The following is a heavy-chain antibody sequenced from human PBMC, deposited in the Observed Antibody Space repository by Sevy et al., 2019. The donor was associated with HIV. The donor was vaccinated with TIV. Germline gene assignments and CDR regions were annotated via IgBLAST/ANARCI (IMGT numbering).Heavy chain of an antibody. Sequence: GGSLRLSCAASGFPFSGYAMTWVRQAPGKGLEWVSAISGSGGSTYYADSVKGRFSISRYNSKNTLYLQMSSLRAEDTAVYFCAKGSVYDTSGYYYTLVAFDYWGQGTPVTVSS. CDR3: AKGSVYDTSGYYYTLVAFDY. V-gene: IGHV3-23*01. J-gene: IGHJ4*02. CDR2: ISGSGGST. CDR1: GFPFSGYA. D-gene: IGHD3-22*01.